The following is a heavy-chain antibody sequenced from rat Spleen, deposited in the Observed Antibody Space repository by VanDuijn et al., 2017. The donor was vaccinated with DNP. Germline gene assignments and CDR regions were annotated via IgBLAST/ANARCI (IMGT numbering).Heavy chain of an antibody. CDR2: ISYDGVHA. J-gene: IGHJ4*01. D-gene: IGHD4-3*01. CDR3: TSPVPSGHYVMDA. V-gene: IGHV5-20*01. CDR1: GFTFSDYY. Sequence: EVQLVESGGGLVQPGRSLKLSCAASGFTFSDYYMAWVRQAPTKGLEWVASISYDGVHAYYRGSVKGRFPISRDNAKNSLYLQMDSLRSEDTATYYCTSPVPSGHYVMDAWGQGTSVTVSS.